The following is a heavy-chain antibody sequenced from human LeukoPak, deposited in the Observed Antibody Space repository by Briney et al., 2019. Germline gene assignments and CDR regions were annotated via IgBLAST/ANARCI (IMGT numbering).Heavy chain of an antibody. CDR3: ALGLVTDY. Sequence: GGSLRLSCAASGLTFSTYNMNWVRQAPGKGLEWVSYIDSSNSPIYYADSVKGRFTISRDNSKNTLYLQMNSLRVEDTAVYYCALGLVTDYWGQGTLVTVSS. V-gene: IGHV3-48*01. J-gene: IGHJ4*02. CDR1: GLTFSTYN. D-gene: IGHD3-9*01. CDR2: IDSSNSPI.